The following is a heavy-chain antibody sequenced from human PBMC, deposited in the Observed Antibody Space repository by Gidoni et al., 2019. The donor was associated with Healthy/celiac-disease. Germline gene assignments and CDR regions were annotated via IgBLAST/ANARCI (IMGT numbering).Heavy chain of an antibody. CDR2: ISWNSGSI. V-gene: IGHV3-9*01. J-gene: IGHJ4*02. CDR1: GFTFDDDA. D-gene: IGHD1-26*01. Sequence: EVQLVESGGGLVQRGRSRRLSCAASGFTFDDDAMHWVRQAPGKGLEWVSGISWNSGSIGYADSVKGRFTISRDNAKNSLYLQMNSLRAEDTALYYCAKDMAIETRNLIREPSHFDYWGQGTLVTVSS. CDR3: AKDMAIETRNLIREPSHFDY.